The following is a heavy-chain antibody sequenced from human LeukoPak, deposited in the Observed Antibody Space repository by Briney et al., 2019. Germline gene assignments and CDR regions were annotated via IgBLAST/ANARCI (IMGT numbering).Heavy chain of an antibody. CDR3: ARIRVYRSSSWYPSIDY. J-gene: IGHJ4*02. D-gene: IGHD6-13*01. V-gene: IGHV4-39*07. CDR1: GGSISSSSYY. CDR2: INHSGST. Sequence: SSETLSLTCTVSGGSISSSSYYWSWIRQPPGKGLEWIGEINHSGSTNYNPSLKSRVTISVDTSKNQFSLKLSSVTAADTAVYYCARIRVYRSSSWYPSIDYWGQGTLVTVSS.